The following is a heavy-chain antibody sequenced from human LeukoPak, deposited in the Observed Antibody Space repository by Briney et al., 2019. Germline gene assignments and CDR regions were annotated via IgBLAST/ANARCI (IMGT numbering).Heavy chain of an antibody. Sequence: SETLSLTCTVSGYSISSGYYWGWIRQPPGKGLEWIGSIYHSGSTYYNPSLKSRVTISVDTSKNQFSLKLSSVTAADTAVYYCARADYGGNSGFDYWGQGTLVTVSS. CDR2: IYHSGST. CDR3: ARADYGGNSGFDY. CDR1: GYSISSGYY. J-gene: IGHJ4*02. V-gene: IGHV4-38-2*02. D-gene: IGHD4-23*01.